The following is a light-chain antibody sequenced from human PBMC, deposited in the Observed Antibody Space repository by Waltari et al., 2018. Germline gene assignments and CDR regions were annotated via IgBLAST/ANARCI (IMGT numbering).Light chain of an antibody. Sequence: QLVLTQSPSASASLGASVKLTCTLSRGHSSNVIAWLHQQPEKGPRYLMKVNSDGSHSKGDEIPDRFSGSSSGAERYLTISSLQSEDEADYYCQTGGHGTWVFGGGTKLTVL. J-gene: IGLJ3*02. CDR2: VNSDGSH. V-gene: IGLV4-69*01. CDR1: RGHSSNV. CDR3: QTGGHGTWV.